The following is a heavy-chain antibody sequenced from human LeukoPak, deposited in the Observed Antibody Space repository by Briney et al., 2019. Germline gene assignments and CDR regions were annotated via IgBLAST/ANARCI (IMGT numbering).Heavy chain of an antibody. CDR2: ISGSGGST. V-gene: IGHV3-23*01. CDR3: AKDQGPLLWFGEFTETDY. CDR1: GFTFSSYA. J-gene: IGHJ4*02. D-gene: IGHD3-10*01. Sequence: GGSLRLSCAASGFTFSSYAMSWVRQAPGKGLEWVSAISGSGGSTYYADSVKGRFTIFRDNSKNTLYLQMNSLRAEDTAVYYCAKDQGPLLWFGEFTETDYWGQGTLVTVSS.